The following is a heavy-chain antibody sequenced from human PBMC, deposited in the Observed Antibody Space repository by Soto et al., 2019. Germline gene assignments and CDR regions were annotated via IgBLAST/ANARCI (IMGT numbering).Heavy chain of an antibody. CDR3: AVYGSNYYYYGMDV. CDR1: GYTFTSYA. J-gene: IGHJ6*02. CDR2: INAGNGNT. V-gene: IGHV1-3*01. Sequence: ASVKVSCKASGYTFTSYAMHWVRQAPGQRLEWMGWINAGNGNTKYSQKFQGRVTITRDTSASTAYMELSSLRSEDTAVYYCAVYGSNYYYYGMDVWGQGSTVTVSS. D-gene: IGHD3-10*01.